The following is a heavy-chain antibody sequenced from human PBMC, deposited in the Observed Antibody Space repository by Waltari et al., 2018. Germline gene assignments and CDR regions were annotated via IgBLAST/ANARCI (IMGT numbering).Heavy chain of an antibody. V-gene: IGHV4-61*02. CDR3: AREIYYDTSGYPDY. D-gene: IGHD3-22*01. J-gene: IGHJ4*02. CDR2: IHISGST. CDR1: GDSFTRRTYY. Sequence: QVHLQQSGPGLVKPSQTLSLTCTVSGDSFTRRTYYWSWIRQPAGKGLEWIGRIHISGSTNYNPSLKSRVTMSVDTSKNQFSLKLTSVTAADTAVYYCAREIYYDTSGYPDYWGQGTLVTVSS.